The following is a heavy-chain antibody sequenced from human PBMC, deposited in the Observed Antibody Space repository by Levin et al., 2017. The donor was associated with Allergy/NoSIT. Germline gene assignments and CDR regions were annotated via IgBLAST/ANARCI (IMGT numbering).Heavy chain of an antibody. D-gene: IGHD2-15*01. Sequence: TSETLSLTCTVSGGSISSGGYYWSWIRQHPGKGLEWIGYIYYSGSTYYNPSLKSRVTISVDTSKNQFSLKLSSVTAADTAVYYCARVVVVVVAATQMIDAFDIWGQGTMVTVSS. V-gene: IGHV4-31*03. CDR3: ARVVVVVVAATQMIDAFDI. CDR1: GGSISSGGYY. CDR2: IYYSGST. J-gene: IGHJ3*02.